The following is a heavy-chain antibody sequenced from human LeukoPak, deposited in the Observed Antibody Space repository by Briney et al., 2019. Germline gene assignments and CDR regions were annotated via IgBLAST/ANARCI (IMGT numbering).Heavy chain of an antibody. Sequence: SVKVSCKASGYTFTSYGVSWVRQAPGQGLEWMGGIIPIFGTANYAQKFQGRVTITADKSTSTAYMELSSLRSEDTAVYYCARGLRGLTGDAFDIWGQGTMVTVSS. J-gene: IGHJ3*02. CDR2: IIPIFGTA. CDR3: ARGLRGLTGDAFDI. D-gene: IGHD7-27*01. V-gene: IGHV1-69*06. CDR1: GYTFTSYG.